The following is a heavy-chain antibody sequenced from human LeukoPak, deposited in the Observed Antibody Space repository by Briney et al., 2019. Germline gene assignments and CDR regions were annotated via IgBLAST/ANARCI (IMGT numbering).Heavy chain of an antibody. J-gene: IGHJ4*02. D-gene: IGHD3-10*01. V-gene: IGHV1-18*01. CDR2: ISAYNGNT. Sequence: ASVKLSCKASGYTFTSYGISRVRQAPGQGLEWMGWISAYNGNTNYAQKLQGRVTMTTDTSTSTAYMELRSLRSDDTAVYYCAREGGYYGSGSYGGPTFDYWGQGTLVTVSS. CDR3: AREGGYYGSGSYGGPTFDY. CDR1: GYTFTSYG.